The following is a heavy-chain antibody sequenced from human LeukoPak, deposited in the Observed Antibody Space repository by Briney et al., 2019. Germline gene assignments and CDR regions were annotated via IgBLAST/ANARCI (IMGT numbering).Heavy chain of an antibody. J-gene: IGHJ6*03. Sequence: GGSLRLSCAASGFTFSSYEMNWVRQAPGKGLEWVSYISSSGSTIYYADSVKGRFTISRDNAKNSLYLQMNSLRAEDTAVYYCARDSGGYCGGDCYADYYYYMDVWGKGTTVTVSS. CDR1: GFTFSSYE. V-gene: IGHV3-48*03. D-gene: IGHD2-21*01. CDR3: ARDSGGYCGGDCYADYYYYMDV. CDR2: ISSSGSTI.